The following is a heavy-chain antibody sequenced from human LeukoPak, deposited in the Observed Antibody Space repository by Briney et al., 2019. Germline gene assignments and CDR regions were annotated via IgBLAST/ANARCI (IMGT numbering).Heavy chain of an antibody. V-gene: IGHV3-23*01. CDR2: ISVSGNT. J-gene: IGHJ4*02. Sequence: GGSLRLSCAASGFTLSSYAMSWVRQGPGKGLEWVSAISVSGNTYHADSVKGRFTISRDSSKNTLYLQMNSLRAEDTAVYYCARKPFYGSGIGHWGQGTLVTVSS. CDR1: GFTLSSYA. D-gene: IGHD3-10*01. CDR3: ARKPFYGSGIGH.